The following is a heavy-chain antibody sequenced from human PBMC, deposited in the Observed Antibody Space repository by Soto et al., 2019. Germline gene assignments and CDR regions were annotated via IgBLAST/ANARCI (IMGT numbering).Heavy chain of an antibody. CDR2: IDNSGST. D-gene: IGHD3-3*01. CDR3: ARGGQDFWSGPFDY. Sequence: SETLSLTXTVSGGSISDYFCNWIRQPAGKGLEWIGRIDNSGSTNYNPSLKSRITMSADTSRNQFSLKLNSVTAADTAVYYCARGGQDFWSGPFDYWGQGALVTVSS. J-gene: IGHJ4*02. V-gene: IGHV4-4*07. CDR1: GGSISDYF.